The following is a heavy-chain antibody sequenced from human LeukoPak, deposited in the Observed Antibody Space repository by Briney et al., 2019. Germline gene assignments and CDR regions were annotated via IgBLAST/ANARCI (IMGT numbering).Heavy chain of an antibody. J-gene: IGHJ5*02. CDR3: ARNYSDWSDP. CDR2: INPTTGDT. CDR1: GYTFNGFF. D-gene: IGHD4-11*01. Sequence: GASVKVSCKASGYTFNGFFLNWVRQAPGQGLEWMGWINPTTGDTRYSQKFQGRVTLTRDMSISTGYMELRRLKPDDTAVYYCARNYSDWSDPWGQGTLVTVSS. V-gene: IGHV1-2*02.